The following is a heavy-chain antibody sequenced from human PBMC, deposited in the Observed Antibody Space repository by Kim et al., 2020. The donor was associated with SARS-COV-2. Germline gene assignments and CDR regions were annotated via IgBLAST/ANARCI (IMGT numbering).Heavy chain of an antibody. V-gene: IGHV3-74*01. CDR3: ARGLDYYGSGSYGY. D-gene: IGHD3-10*01. Sequence: ADSVKGRVTISRDKAKTTLYLQMNSLRAEDTAVYYCARGLDYYGSGSYGYWGQGTLVTVSS. J-gene: IGHJ4*02.